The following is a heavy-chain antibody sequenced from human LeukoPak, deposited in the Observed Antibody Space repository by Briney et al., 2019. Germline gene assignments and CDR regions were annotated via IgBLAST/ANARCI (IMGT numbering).Heavy chain of an antibody. CDR3: AKGGNYVWGSYRH. CDR2: ISGSGGST. CDR1: GFTFSSYA. D-gene: IGHD3-16*02. J-gene: IGHJ4*02. Sequence: GGSQRLSCAASGFTFSSYAMNWVRQAPGKGLEWVSTISGSGGSTYYADSVKGRFTISRDNSKNTLYLQMNSLRAEDTAVYYCAKGGNYVWGSYRHWGQGTLVTVSS. V-gene: IGHV3-23*01.